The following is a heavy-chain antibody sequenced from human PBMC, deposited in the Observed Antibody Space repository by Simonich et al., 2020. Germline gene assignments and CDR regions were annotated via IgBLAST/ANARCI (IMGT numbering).Heavy chain of an antibody. V-gene: IGHV3-23*01. CDR2: ISGSGGST. D-gene: IGHD3-22*01. Sequence: GGGLVQPGGSLRLSCAASGFTFSSYAMSWVRQAPGKGLEWVSAISGSGGSTYYADSVKVRFTISRDNSKNTLYLQMNSLRAEYTAVYYCAKDLGERITMIVVVIDAFDIWGQGTMVTVSS. CDR1: GFTFSSYA. CDR3: AKDLGERITMIVVVIDAFDI. J-gene: IGHJ3*02.